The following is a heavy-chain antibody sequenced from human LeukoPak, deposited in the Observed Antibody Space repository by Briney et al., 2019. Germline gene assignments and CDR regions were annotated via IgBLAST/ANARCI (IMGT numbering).Heavy chain of an antibody. V-gene: IGHV3-23*01. J-gene: IGHJ4*02. CDR1: GFTFDDYA. D-gene: IGHD5-18*01. Sequence: GGSLRLSCAASGFTFDDYAMHWVRQAPGKGLEWVSAISGSGGSTYYADSVKGRFTISRDNSKNTLYLQMNSLRAEDTAVYYCAKGGYSYGPMYYFDYWGQGTLVTVSS. CDR2: ISGSGGST. CDR3: AKGGYSYGPMYYFDY.